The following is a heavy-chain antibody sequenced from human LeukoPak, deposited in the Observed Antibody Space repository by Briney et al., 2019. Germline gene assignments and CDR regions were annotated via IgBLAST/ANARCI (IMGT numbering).Heavy chain of an antibody. CDR3: TRLYQLVLDY. J-gene: IGHJ4*02. CDR2: ISSSGSYI. Sequence: KPGGSLRLSCAASGFTFSAYSMNWVRQAPGKGLEWVSSISSSGSYIYYADSVKGRFIISRDIVKNSLYLQMNSLRADDTAVYYCTRLYQLVLDYWGQGTLVTVSS. CDR1: GFTFSAYS. V-gene: IGHV3-21*01. D-gene: IGHD2-2*01.